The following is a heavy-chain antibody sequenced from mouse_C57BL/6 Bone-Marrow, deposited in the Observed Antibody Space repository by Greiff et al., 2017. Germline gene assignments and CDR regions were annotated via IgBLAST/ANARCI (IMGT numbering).Heavy chain of an antibody. D-gene: IGHD1-1*01. CDR2: FNPSSGYT. J-gene: IGHJ2*01. CDR3: ARKLLLPYY. CDR1: GFTFTSYW. Sequence: VKLMESGAELAKPGASVKLSCKASGFTFTSYWMHWVNQRPGQGLEWIGSFNPSSGYTKYNQKFKDKATLTADKSSRTAYMQLSSLTYEDSAVYYCARKLLLPYYGGQGTTLTVSS. V-gene: IGHV1-7*01.